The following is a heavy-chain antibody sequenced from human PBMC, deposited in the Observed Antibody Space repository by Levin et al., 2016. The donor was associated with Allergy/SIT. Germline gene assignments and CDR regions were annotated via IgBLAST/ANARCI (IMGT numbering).Heavy chain of an antibody. D-gene: IGHD5-18*01. V-gene: IGHV3-21*01. CDR2: ISSSSSYI. CDR3: ARDPDTAMVLAYYYGMDV. Sequence: GESLKISCAASGFTFSSYSMNWVRQAPGKGLEWVSSISSSSSYIYYADSVKGRFTISRDNAKNSLYLQMNSLRAEDTAVYYCARDPDTAMVLAYYYGMDVWGQGTTVTVSS. J-gene: IGHJ6*02. CDR1: GFTFSSYS.